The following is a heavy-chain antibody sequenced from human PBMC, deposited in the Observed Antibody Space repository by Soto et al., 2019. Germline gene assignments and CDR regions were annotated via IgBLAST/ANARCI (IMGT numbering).Heavy chain of an antibody. CDR1: GYTFTSYD. J-gene: IGHJ5*02. CDR2: MNPNSGNT. V-gene: IGHV1-8*01. D-gene: IGHD6-13*01. CDR3: ARERSAAGTGWFDP. Sequence: QVQLVQSGAEVKKPGASVKVSCKASGYTFTSYDINWVRQATGQGLEWMGWMNPNSGNTGYAQKFEGRVTLTRNTSISTAYMELSSLRSEDTAVYYCARERSAAGTGWFDPWGQGTLVTVSS.